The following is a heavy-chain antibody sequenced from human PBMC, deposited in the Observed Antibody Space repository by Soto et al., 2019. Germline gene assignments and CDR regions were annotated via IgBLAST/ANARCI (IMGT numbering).Heavy chain of an antibody. D-gene: IGHD3-10*01. Sequence: QVQLQESGPGLVKPSETLSLTCTVSGGSISSYYWSWIRQPPGKGLEWIGYIYYSGSTNYNPSLKSRVTISVDTSKNQFSLRLSSVTAADTAVYYCARHPRARDTVDYWGHGTLVTVSS. J-gene: IGHJ4*01. V-gene: IGHV4-59*08. CDR2: IYYSGST. CDR1: GGSISSYY. CDR3: ARHPRARDTVDY.